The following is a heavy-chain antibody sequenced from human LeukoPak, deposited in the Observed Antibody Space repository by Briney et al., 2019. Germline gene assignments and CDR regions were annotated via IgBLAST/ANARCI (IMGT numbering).Heavy chain of an antibody. J-gene: IGHJ4*02. Sequence: GGSLRLSCAASGFTFSSYAMHWVRQAPGKGLEYVSAISSNGGSTYYANSVKGRFTISRDNSKNTLYLQMGSLRADDTAVYYCARDADVRPDFDHWGQGTLVTVSS. CDR3: ARDADVRPDFDH. CDR1: GFTFSSYA. CDR2: ISSNGGST. V-gene: IGHV3-64*01. D-gene: IGHD6-25*01.